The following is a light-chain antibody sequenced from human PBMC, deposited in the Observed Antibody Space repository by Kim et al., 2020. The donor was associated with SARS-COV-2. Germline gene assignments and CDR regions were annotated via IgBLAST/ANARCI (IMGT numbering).Light chain of an antibody. CDR3: QQYNNYPLT. Sequence: ASVGDRVIITCRASQSVGGWLAWYQHKPGSAPKLLMSKASTLQTGVPSRFSGTDSGTEFTLTISSLQPDDFATYYCQQYNNYPLTFGAGTKVDIK. V-gene: IGKV1-5*03. CDR1: QSVGGW. CDR2: KAS. J-gene: IGKJ4*01.